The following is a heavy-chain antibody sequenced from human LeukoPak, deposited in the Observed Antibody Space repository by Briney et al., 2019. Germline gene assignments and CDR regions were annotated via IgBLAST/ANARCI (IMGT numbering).Heavy chain of an antibody. CDR1: GFTFSSYA. CDR2: ISYDGSNK. V-gene: IGHV3-30-3*01. Sequence: GGSLRLSCAASGFTFSSYAMHWVRQAPGKGLEWVAVISYDGSNKYYADSVKGRFTISRDNSKNTLYLQMNSLRAEDTAVYYCAKDRKDIVVVVAYDYWGQGTLVTVSS. CDR3: AKDRKDIVVVVAYDY. J-gene: IGHJ4*02. D-gene: IGHD2-15*01.